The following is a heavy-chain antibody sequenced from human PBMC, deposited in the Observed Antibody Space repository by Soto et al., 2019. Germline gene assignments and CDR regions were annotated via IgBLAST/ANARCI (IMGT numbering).Heavy chain of an antibody. J-gene: IGHJ1*01. Sequence: SGPTLVNPTQTLTLTCTFSGFSLSTSGMCVSWIRQPPGKALEWLARIDWDDDKYYSTSLKTRLTISKDTSKNQVVLTMTNMDPVDTATYYCARISYSSSGAGAVQHWGQGTLVAVS. V-gene: IGHV2-70*11. D-gene: IGHD6-13*01. CDR1: GFSLSTSGMC. CDR3: ARISYSSSGAGAVQH. CDR2: IDWDDDK.